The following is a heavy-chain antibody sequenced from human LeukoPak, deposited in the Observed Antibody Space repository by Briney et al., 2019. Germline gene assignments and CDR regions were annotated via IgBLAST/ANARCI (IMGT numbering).Heavy chain of an antibody. CDR1: GGTFSSYA. CDR2: IIPIFGTA. J-gene: IGHJ4*02. D-gene: IGHD2-15*01. Sequence: SVKVSCKASGGTFSSYAISWVRQAPGQGLEWMGGIIPIFGTANYAQKFQGGVTITADESTSTAYMELSSLRSEDTAVYYCARAGADPYTTLNWGQGTLVTVSS. CDR3: ARAGADPYTTLN. V-gene: IGHV1-69*13.